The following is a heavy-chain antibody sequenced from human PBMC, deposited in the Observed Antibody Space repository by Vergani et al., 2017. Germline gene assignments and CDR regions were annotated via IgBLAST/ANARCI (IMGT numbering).Heavy chain of an antibody. CDR1: GYSISSGYY. J-gene: IGHJ4*02. Sequence: QVQLQESGPGLVKPSETLSLTCTVSGYSISSGYYWSWIRQAAGKGLEWIGRVSVSGSTDSNASLRSRVTMSIDTSTNQFSLKLTSVTAADTAVYYCATGAGPFDIWGQGTLVTVSS. V-gene: IGHV4-38-2*02. CDR3: ATGAGPFDI. D-gene: IGHD7-27*01. CDR2: VSVSGST.